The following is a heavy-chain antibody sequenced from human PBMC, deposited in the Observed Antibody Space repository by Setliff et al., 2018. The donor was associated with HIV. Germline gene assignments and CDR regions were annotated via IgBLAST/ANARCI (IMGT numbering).Heavy chain of an antibody. CDR2: IFSSGST. CDR3: ARSPRIGVAGEFEY. D-gene: IGHD6-19*01. Sequence: SETLSLTCTVSGGSISSYCWNWIRQSPGRGLEWIGFIFSSGSTNYNPSLNSRVTISVDTSKNQFSLKVSSVTAADTAVYYCARSPRIGVAGEFEYWGQGTLVTVSS. V-gene: IGHV4-4*09. J-gene: IGHJ4*02. CDR1: GGSISSYC.